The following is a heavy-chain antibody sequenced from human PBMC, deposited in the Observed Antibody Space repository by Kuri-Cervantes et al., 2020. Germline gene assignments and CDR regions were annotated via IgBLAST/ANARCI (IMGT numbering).Heavy chain of an antibody. Sequence: SETLSLTCAVYGGSFSGYYWSWIRQPPGKGLEWIGEINHSGSTNYNPSLKSRVTISVDTSKNQFSLKLSSVTAADTAVYYCARGVDQDYFDYWGQGTLVTDSS. CDR1: GGSFSGYY. D-gene: IGHD2-2*01. V-gene: IGHV4-34*01. CDR2: INHSGST. J-gene: IGHJ4*02. CDR3: ARGVDQDYFDY.